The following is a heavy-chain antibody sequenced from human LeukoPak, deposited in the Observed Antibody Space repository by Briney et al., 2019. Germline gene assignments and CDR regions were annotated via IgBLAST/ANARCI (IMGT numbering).Heavy chain of an antibody. Sequence: GASVKVSCKVSGYTLTELSMHWVRQAPGKGLEWMGGFDPEDGETIYAQKFQGRVTMTEDTSTDTAYMELSSLRSGDTAVYYCATDWVAAAGTLPLGGYWGQGTLVTVSS. D-gene: IGHD6-13*01. CDR1: GYTLTELS. CDR3: ATDWVAAAGTLPLGGY. J-gene: IGHJ4*02. V-gene: IGHV1-24*01. CDR2: FDPEDGET.